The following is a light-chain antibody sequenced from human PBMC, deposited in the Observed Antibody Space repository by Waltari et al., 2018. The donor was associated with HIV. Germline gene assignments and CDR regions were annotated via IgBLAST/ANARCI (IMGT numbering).Light chain of an antibody. Sequence: QSVLTQPPSASGTPGQRVTISCSGRSSNTGRNTVNWYQPLPGPAPKLLSYSNNQRPSGVPDRFSGSKSGTSASLAISGLQSEDEADYYCTAWDDGLSDPVFGGGTKLTVL. CDR2: SNN. CDR1: SSNTGRNT. CDR3: TAWDDGLSDPV. J-gene: IGLJ3*02. V-gene: IGLV1-44*01.